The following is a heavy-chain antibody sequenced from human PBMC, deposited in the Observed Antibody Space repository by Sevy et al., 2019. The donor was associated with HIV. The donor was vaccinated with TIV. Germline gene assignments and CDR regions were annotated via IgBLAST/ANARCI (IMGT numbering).Heavy chain of an antibody. D-gene: IGHD1-7*01. CDR3: AREVELSYGNFFQH. CDR2: ISAYNGNT. V-gene: IGHV1-18*01. Sequence: ASVKVSCKASGYTFTSYGISWVRQAPGQGLEWMGWISAYNGNTNYAQTLQGRVTMTTDTSTSTAYMELRSLRSDDTAVYYCAREVELSYGNFFQHWGQGTLVTVSS. J-gene: IGHJ1*01. CDR1: GYTFTSYG.